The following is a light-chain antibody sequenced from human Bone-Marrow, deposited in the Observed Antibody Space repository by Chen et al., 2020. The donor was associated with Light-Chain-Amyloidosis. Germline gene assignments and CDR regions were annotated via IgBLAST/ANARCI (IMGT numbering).Light chain of an antibody. CDR2: DAS. CDR3: QQRSKLPST. V-gene: IGKV3-11*01. CDR1: QSVSKY. J-gene: IGKJ1*01. Sequence: EIVLTQSPATLSVSPGDRATLSCRARQSVSKYLAWYQQKPGQAPRLIIYDASNRATGVPARFSGSGSVTDVTLTSSSLEPEDFAVYYCQQRSKLPSTFGQVTKVEIK.